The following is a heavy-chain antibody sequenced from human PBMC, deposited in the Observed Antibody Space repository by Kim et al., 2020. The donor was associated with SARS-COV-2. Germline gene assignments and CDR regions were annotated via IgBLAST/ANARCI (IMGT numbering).Heavy chain of an antibody. Sequence: GGSLRLSCSASGFTFSSYAMHWVRQAPGKGLEYVSAISSNGGSTYYADSVKGRFTISRDNSKNTLYLQMSSLRAEDTAVYYCVKGGYGYDILTGQPKERNYCYGMDVWGQGTTVTVSS. CDR1: GFTFSSYA. CDR3: VKGGYGYDILTGQPKERNYCYGMDV. CDR2: ISSNGGST. J-gene: IGHJ6*02. V-gene: IGHV3-64D*06. D-gene: IGHD3-9*01.